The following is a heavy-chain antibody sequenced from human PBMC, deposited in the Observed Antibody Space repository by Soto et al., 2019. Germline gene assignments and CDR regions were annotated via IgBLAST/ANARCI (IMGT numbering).Heavy chain of an antibody. CDR1: GFTFSSYS. Sequence: PGGSLTLSCAASGFTFSSYSMNWVRQAPGKGLEWVSSISSSSIYIYYADSLKSRFTISKDNAKNSLYLQMNSLRAEDTAVYYCERAEVLRFLEWLLNYFDYWGQGTLVTVSS. CDR2: ISSSSIYI. D-gene: IGHD3-3*01. J-gene: IGHJ4*02. CDR3: ERAEVLRFLEWLLNYFDY. V-gene: IGHV3-21*01.